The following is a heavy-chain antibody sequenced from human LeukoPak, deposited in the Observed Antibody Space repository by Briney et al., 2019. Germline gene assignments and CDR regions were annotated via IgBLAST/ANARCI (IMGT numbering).Heavy chain of an antibody. CDR3: ARVPSPYYDFWSGYHRTYYYMDV. CDR2: MKPNRGNT. V-gene: IGHV1-8*01. D-gene: IGHD3-3*01. Sequence: GSVTVSCKASGYTFTSYDINWVRQAAGQGLEWMGWMKPNRGNTGYAQKFQGRVTITRNTSISTAYMELSSLRSEDTAVYYCARVPSPYYDFWSGYHRTYYYMDVWGKGTTVTVSS. CDR1: GYTFTSYD. J-gene: IGHJ6*03.